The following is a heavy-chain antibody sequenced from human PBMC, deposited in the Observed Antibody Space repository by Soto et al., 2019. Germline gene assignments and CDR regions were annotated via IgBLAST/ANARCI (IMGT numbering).Heavy chain of an antibody. J-gene: IGHJ3*02. Sequence: AGGALRLSCAASGFTFSAYYISLIRQALGKGLEWVSYISSSGSTIYYADSVKGRFTISRDNAKNSLYLQMNSLRAEDTAVYYCASRSLNCSGGSCRAFDIWGQGTMVTVSS. CDR3: ASRSLNCSGGSCRAFDI. CDR2: ISSSGSTI. D-gene: IGHD2-15*01. CDR1: GFTFSAYY. V-gene: IGHV3-11*01.